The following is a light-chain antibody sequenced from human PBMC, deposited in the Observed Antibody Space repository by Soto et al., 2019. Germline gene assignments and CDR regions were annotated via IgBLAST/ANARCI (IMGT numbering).Light chain of an antibody. Sequence: EIVLTQSPGTLSLSPGERATLSCTASQSVSSSYLAWYQQKPGQAPRLLIYGASSRATGIPDRFSGSGSGTEFTRTISRLEPEDFAVCYCQQYGSSSLTFGGGTKVEIK. CDR3: QQYGSSSLT. V-gene: IGKV3-20*01. J-gene: IGKJ4*01. CDR1: QSVSSSY. CDR2: GAS.